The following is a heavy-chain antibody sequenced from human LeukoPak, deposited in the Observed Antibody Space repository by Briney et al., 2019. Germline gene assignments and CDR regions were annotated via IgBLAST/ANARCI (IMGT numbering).Heavy chain of an antibody. CDR3: AGDPATGYSSEAWFDS. Sequence: SQTLSLTCTVSGGAISSGAYFWSWIRQSAEKGLEWIGRNNPRGKTTYNPSLKDRVSISIDASKNQFSLNLKSVTAADTAVYYCAGDPATGYSSEAWFDSWGQGTQVTVSS. D-gene: IGHD6-13*01. CDR1: GGAISSGAYF. CDR2: NNPRGKT. V-gene: IGHV4-61*02. J-gene: IGHJ5*01.